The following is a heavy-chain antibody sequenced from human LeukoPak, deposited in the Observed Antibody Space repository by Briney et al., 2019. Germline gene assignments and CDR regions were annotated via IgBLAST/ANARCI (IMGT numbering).Heavy chain of an antibody. CDR3: ARGDCSGGSCYHNWFDP. Sequence: SETLSLTCAVYGGSFSGYYWSWIRQPPGKGLEWIGEINHSGSTNYNPSLKSRVTISVDTSKNQFSLKLSPVTAADTAVYYCARGDCSGGSCYHNWFDPWGQGTLVTVSS. J-gene: IGHJ5*02. CDR1: GGSFSGYY. CDR2: INHSGST. D-gene: IGHD2-15*01. V-gene: IGHV4-34*01.